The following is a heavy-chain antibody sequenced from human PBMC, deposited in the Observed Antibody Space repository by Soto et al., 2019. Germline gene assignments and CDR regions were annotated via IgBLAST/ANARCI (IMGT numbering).Heavy chain of an antibody. CDR2: IWYDGTNK. D-gene: IGHD2-15*01. J-gene: IGHJ4*02. V-gene: IGHV3-33*01. CDR3: ARDGDIILNRGPLGDY. CDR1: GFTFSSYG. Sequence: QVQLVESGGSVVQPGRSLRLSCAASGFTFSSYGMHWVRQAPGKGLEWVAVIWYDGTNKYYADSVKGRFTISRDNSKNTLYLQMNSLRAEDTAVYYCARDGDIILNRGPLGDYWGQGTLVTVSS.